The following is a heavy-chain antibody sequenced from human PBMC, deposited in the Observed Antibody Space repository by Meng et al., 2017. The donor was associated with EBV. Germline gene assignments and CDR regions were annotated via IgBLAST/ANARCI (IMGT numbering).Heavy chain of an antibody. CDR2: INPNSGGT. V-gene: IGHV1-2*06. CDR1: GYTLTGYY. J-gene: IGHJ4*02. D-gene: IGHD6-19*01. Sequence: VQLGRLGAEVKKPGASVKVSCQASGYTLTGYYMHWVRQAPGQGLEWMGRINPNSGGTNYAQKFQGRVTMTRDTSISTAYMELSRLRSDDTAVYYCARVGIAVAGTGDYWGQGTLVTVSS. CDR3: ARVGIAVAGTGDY.